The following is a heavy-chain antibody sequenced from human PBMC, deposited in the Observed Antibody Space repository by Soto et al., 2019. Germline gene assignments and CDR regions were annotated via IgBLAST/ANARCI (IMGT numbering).Heavy chain of an antibody. CDR1: GFTFSDYY. D-gene: IGHD3-10*01. Sequence: QVQLVESGGGLVKPGGSLRLSCAASGFTFSDYYMTWIRQAPGKGLEWVSKISGSGTTTYYADSVKGRFTVSRDNAQNSLYLQMDSLRAEDTAVYYCASDPYYYASAYWGQGTRLTVSS. J-gene: IGHJ4*02. CDR3: ASDPYYYASAY. CDR2: ISGSGTTT. V-gene: IGHV3-11*01.